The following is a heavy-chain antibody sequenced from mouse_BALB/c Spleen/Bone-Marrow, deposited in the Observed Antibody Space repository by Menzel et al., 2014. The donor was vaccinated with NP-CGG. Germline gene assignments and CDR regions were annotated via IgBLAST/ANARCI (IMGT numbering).Heavy chain of an antibody. Sequence: EVQLQQSGPELVKPGASVKISCKTSGYTFTEDTMHWVKQSHGKSLEWIGVINPNNGGTTYKQKFKDKATLTVDKSSSTAYMEFRSLTSEDSAVYYCGGDGNYAIDYWGQGTSVTVSS. D-gene: IGHD2-1*01. V-gene: IGHV1-22*01. CDR1: GYTFTEDT. J-gene: IGHJ4*01. CDR2: INPNNGGT. CDR3: GGDGNYAIDY.